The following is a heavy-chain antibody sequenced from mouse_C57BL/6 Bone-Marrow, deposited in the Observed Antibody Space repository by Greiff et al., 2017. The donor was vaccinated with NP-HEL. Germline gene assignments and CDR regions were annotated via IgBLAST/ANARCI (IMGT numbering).Heavy chain of an antibody. V-gene: IGHV1-50*01. CDR3: ARHYRKMDY. CDR1: GSTFTSYW. D-gene: IGHD2-12*01. Sequence: QVQLQQPGAELVKPGASVKLSCKASGSTFTSYWMQWVKQRPGQGLEWIGEIDPSDSYTNYNQKFKGKATLTVDTSSSTAYMQLSSLTSEDSAVYYCARHYRKMDYWGQGTSVTVSS. J-gene: IGHJ4*01. CDR2: IDPSDSYT.